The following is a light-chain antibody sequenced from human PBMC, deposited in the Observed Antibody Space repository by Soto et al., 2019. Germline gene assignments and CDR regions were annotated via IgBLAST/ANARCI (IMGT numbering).Light chain of an antibody. J-gene: IGKJ1*01. Sequence: EIVLTQSPGTLSLSPGERATLSCRASQSISNSYLAWYQQKPGQAPRLLIYGASNRATGIPDRFSGSGSETDFTLTISRLEPEDFAVYYCQQYSRSPRTFGQGTKVDIK. V-gene: IGKV3-20*01. CDR2: GAS. CDR3: QQYSRSPRT. CDR1: QSISNSY.